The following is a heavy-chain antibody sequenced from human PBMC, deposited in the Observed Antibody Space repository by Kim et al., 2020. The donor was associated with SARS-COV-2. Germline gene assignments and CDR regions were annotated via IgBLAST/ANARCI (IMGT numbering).Heavy chain of an antibody. J-gene: IGHJ4*02. CDR1: GGSINSSSYY. CDR2: IYYSGST. V-gene: IGHV4-39*01. Sequence: SETLSLTCTVSGGSINSSSYYWGWIRQPPGKGLEWIGSIYYSGSTYYNPSLKSRVTISVDTSKNQFSLKLSSVTAADTAVYYCARTPDYVWGSYRQTLFDYWGQGTLVTVSS. D-gene: IGHD3-16*02. CDR3: ARTPDYVWGSYRQTLFDY.